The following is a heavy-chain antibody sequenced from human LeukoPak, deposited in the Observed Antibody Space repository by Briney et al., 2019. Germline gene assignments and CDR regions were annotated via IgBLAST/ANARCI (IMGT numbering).Heavy chain of an antibody. CDR1: GFTFSSYW. Sequence: GGSLRLSCAASGFTFSSYWMHWVRQAPGKGLVWVSRINSDGISTSYADSVKGRFTISRDNAKNTLYLRMNSLRAEDAAVYYCARDRIEYTYGTGFDYWGQGTLVTVSS. CDR2: INSDGIST. V-gene: IGHV3-74*01. D-gene: IGHD3-10*01. CDR3: ARDRIEYTYGTGFDY. J-gene: IGHJ4*02.